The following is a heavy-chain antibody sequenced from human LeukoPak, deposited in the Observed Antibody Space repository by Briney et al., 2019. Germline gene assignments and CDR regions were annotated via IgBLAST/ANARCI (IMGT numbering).Heavy chain of an antibody. Sequence: GASVKVSCKVSGYTLTELSMHWVRQAPGKGLEWMGGFDPEDGETIYAQKFQGRVTMTEDTSTDTAYMELSSLRSEDTAVYYCARVGGGSGSYYRAIDYWGQGTLVTVSS. J-gene: IGHJ4*02. CDR1: GYTLTELS. CDR2: FDPEDGET. V-gene: IGHV1-24*01. CDR3: ARVGGGSGSYYRAIDY. D-gene: IGHD3-10*01.